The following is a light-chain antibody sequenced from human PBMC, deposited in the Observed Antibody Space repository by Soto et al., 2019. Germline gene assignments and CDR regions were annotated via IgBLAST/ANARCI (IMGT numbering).Light chain of an antibody. CDR1: QSSGRW. CDR2: DAS. CDR3: QQYDTKVT. Sequence: DIQMTQSPSTLSASVGDRITITGRARQSSGRWLALYQQKAGRAHKLLIYDASTLQSGVPSRFSGSGSGTDFNLTITSLQPDDFATYYCQQYDTKVTFGGGTKVEIK. J-gene: IGKJ4*01. V-gene: IGKV1-5*01.